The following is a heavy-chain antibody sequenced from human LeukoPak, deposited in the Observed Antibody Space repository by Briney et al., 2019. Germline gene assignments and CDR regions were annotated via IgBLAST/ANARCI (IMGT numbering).Heavy chain of an antibody. CDR1: GFTSDDYG. D-gene: IGHD2-2*01. CDR3: ARDLANTRGCSSTSCSPH. Sequence: PGGSLRLSCAASGFTSDDYGMSWVRQAPGKGLEWVSGINWNGGSTGYADSVKGRFTISRDNAKNSLYLQMNSLRAEDTALYYCARDLANTRGCSSTSCSPHWGQGTLVTVSS. V-gene: IGHV3-20*04. J-gene: IGHJ4*02. CDR2: INWNGGST.